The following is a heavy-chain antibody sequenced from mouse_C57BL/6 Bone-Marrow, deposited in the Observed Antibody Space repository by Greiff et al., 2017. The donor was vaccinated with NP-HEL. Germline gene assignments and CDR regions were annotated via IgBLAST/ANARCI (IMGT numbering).Heavy chain of an antibody. CDR1: GYAFSSSW. J-gene: IGHJ2*01. CDR3: AVYYGNPYCGD. Sequence: VQVVESGPELVKPGASVKISCKASGYAFSSSWMNWVKQRPGKGLEWIGRIYPGDGDTNYNGKFKGKATLTADKSSSTAYMQLSSLTSEDSAVYFCAVYYGNPYCGDWGQGTTLTVSS. CDR2: IYPGDGDT. V-gene: IGHV1-82*01. D-gene: IGHD2-1*01.